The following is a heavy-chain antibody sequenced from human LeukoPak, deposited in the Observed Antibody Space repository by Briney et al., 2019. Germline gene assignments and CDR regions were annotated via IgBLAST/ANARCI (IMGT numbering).Heavy chain of an antibody. J-gene: IGHJ4*02. CDR2: IIPIFGTA. Sequence: GASVTVSFKASGGTFISYAISWVRQAPGQGLEWMGGIIPIFGTANYAQKFQGRVTITADESTSTAYMELSSLRSEDTAVYYCARAPGYSGYDYVGYFDYWGQGTLVTVSS. V-gene: IGHV1-69*01. CDR3: ARAPGYSGYDYVGYFDY. CDR1: GGTFISYA. D-gene: IGHD5-12*01.